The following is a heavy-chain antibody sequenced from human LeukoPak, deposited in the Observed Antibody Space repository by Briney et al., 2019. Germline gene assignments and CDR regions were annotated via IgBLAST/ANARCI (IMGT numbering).Heavy chain of an antibody. D-gene: IGHD2-8*01. J-gene: IGHJ4*02. CDR3: ARGIVLMVYAIDY. V-gene: IGHV1-46*01. Sequence: ASVKVSCKASGHSFTDYYVHWARQAPGQGLEWMGKINPRGAGTSYAQKFQGRVTMIRDTSTSTVYMELSSLRSEDTAVYYCARGIVLMVYAIDYWGQGSLVTVSS. CDR2: INPRGAGT. CDR1: GHSFTDYY.